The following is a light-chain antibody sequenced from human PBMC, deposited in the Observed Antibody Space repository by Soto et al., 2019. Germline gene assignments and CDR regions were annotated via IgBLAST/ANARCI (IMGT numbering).Light chain of an antibody. CDR2: YTS. J-gene: IGKJ5*01. CDR3: QQYNKWPPT. Sequence: EIVMTHFPGTLAVSPGESATLSCRASQSVSSDLAWYQQKPGQAPRLLIYYTSTRATGFPARFSGGGSGTECTLTISSLQSEDAAFYYCQQYNKWPPTFGQGTRLEIK. V-gene: IGKV3-15*01. CDR1: QSVSSD.